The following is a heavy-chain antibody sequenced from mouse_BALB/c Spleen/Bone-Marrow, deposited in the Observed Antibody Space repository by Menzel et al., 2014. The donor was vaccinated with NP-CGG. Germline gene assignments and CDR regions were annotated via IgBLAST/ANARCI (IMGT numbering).Heavy chain of an antibody. CDR2: ISNGGGST. D-gene: IGHD1-2*01. Sequence: EVQGVESGGGLVQPGGSLKLSCAASGFTFSSYTMSWVRRTPEKRLEWVAYISNGGGSTYYPDTVKGRFTISRDNAKNTLYLQMSSLKSEDTAMYYCARRSAATYYFDYWGQGTTLTVSS. J-gene: IGHJ2*01. CDR1: GFTFSSYT. CDR3: ARRSAATYYFDY. V-gene: IGHV5-12-2*01.